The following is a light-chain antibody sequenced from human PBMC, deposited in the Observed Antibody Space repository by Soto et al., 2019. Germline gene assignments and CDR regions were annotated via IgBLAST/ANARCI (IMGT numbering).Light chain of an antibody. J-gene: IGLJ1*01. Sequence: QSVLTQPASVSGSPGQSITISCTGTSSDVGGYNYVSWYQQHPGKAPKLKIYDVSNRPSGVSNRFSGSKSGNTASLTISGLQAEDEADYYCSSYTSSSLYVFGTGTKLTVL. CDR1: SSDVGGYNY. CDR2: DVS. V-gene: IGLV2-14*01. CDR3: SSYTSSSLYV.